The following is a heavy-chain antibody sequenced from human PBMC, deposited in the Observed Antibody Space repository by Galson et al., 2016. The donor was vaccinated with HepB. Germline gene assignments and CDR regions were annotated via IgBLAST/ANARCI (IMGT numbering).Heavy chain of an antibody. CDR2: INQDGSQK. D-gene: IGHD3-3*01. Sequence: SLRLSCAASGFTFSTYWMHWVRQAPGKGLEWVGNINQDGSQKYYVDSVKGRFTISRDNANNSLYLQMNSLTADDTAVYYCANFHVNPWGQGTLVTVSS. J-gene: IGHJ5*02. V-gene: IGHV3-7*03. CDR3: ANFHVNP. CDR1: GFTFSTYW.